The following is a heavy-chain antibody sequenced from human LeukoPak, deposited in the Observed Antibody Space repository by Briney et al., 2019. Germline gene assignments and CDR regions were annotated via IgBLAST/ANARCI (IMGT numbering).Heavy chain of an antibody. Sequence: GGSLRLSCSASTFTISSNFISWVRQAPGKGLEWVSVIYSGDSTYYADSVKGRFTISRDNSKNTLYLQMNSLRAEDTAVYYCARSSAGYYYYYGMDVWGQGTTVTVSS. CDR2: IYSGDST. CDR1: TFTISSNF. J-gene: IGHJ6*02. D-gene: IGHD6-13*01. CDR3: ARSSAGYYYYYGMDV. V-gene: IGHV3-66*02.